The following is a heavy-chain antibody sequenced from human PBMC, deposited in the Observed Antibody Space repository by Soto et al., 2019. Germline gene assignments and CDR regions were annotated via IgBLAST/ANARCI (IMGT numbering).Heavy chain of an antibody. Sequence: ASGKVSCKASGYTFTSYAMHWMRQAPGQRLEWMGWINAGNGNTKYSQKFQGRVTITRDTSASTAYMELSSLRSEDTAVYYCARYCTRIVCPSYYYGMDVWGQGTTVTVSS. V-gene: IGHV1-3*01. D-gene: IGHD2-15*01. CDR1: GYTFTSYA. CDR2: INAGNGNT. J-gene: IGHJ6*02. CDR3: ARYCTRIVCPSYYYGMDV.